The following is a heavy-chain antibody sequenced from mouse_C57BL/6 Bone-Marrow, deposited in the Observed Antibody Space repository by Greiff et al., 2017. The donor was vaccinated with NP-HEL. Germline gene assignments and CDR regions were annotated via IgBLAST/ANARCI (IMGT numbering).Heavy chain of an antibody. CDR2: ILPGSGST. V-gene: IGHV1-9*01. CDR3: ARWRLLSSMDY. D-gene: IGHD2-3*01. Sequence: VQLQQSGAELMKPGASVKLSCKATGYTFTGYWINWVKQRPGHGLEWIGEILPGSGSTNYNEKFKGKATLTADKSSNTAYMQLRSLTTADSSIYYCARWRLLSSMDYWGQGTSVTVSS. CDR1: GYTFTGYW. J-gene: IGHJ4*01.